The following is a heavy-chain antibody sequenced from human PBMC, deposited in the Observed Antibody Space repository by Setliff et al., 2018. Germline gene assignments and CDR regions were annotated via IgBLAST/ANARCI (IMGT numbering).Heavy chain of an antibody. V-gene: IGHV4-39*01. CDR2: IYYSGST. D-gene: IGHD2-2*01. Sequence: SETLSLTCTVSGGSISSSSYYWGWIRQPPGKGLEWIGSIYYSGSTYYNPSLKSRVTISVDTSKNQFSLNLSSVTAADTAVYYCARLGGSSTSGRFYYFYYYMDVWGKGTTVTVSS. CDR1: GGSISSSSYY. J-gene: IGHJ6*03. CDR3: ARLGGSSTSGRFYYFYYYMDV.